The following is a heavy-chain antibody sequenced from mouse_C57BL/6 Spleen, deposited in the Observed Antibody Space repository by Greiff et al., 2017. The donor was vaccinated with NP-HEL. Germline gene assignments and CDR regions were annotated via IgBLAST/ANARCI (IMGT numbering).Heavy chain of an antibody. J-gene: IGHJ4*01. Sequence: EVKVEESGGGLVQPGGSMKLSCAASGFTFSDAWMDWVRQSPEKGLECVAEIRNKANNHATYYAVSVKGRFTISRDDSKSSVYLQMNSLRAEDTGIYYCTTRRIYYYGSPYYYAMDYWGQGTSVTVSS. CDR3: TTRRIYYYGSPYYYAMDY. V-gene: IGHV6-6*01. CDR2: IRNKANNHAT. CDR1: GFTFSDAW. D-gene: IGHD1-1*01.